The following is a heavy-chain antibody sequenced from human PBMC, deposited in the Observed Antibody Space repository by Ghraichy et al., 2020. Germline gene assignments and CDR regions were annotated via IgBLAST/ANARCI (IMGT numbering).Heavy chain of an antibody. CDR2: MNPNSGNT. V-gene: IGHV1-8*01. Sequence: ASVKVSCKASGYTFTSYDINWVRQATGQGLEWMGWMNPNSGNTGYAQKFQGRVTMTRNTSISTAYMELSSLRSEDTAVYYCARGRTIFGVVIIRRHWYYMDVWGKGTTVTVSS. J-gene: IGHJ6*03. CDR3: ARGRTIFGVVIIRRHWYYMDV. CDR1: GYTFTSYD. D-gene: IGHD3-3*01.